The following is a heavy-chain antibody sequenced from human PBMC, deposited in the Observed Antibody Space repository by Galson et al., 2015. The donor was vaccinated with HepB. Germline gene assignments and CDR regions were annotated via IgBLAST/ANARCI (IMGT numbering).Heavy chain of an antibody. CDR2: INHSGTT. CDR3: ARDYYDNREGY. V-gene: IGHV4-34*01. J-gene: IGHJ4*02. Sequence: PAGEGLEWIGEINHSGTTNYNTNYNPSLKSRVTISVDTSKNQFSLKLTSVTAADTGVYFCARDYYDNREGYWGQGTLVTVSS. D-gene: IGHD3-22*01.